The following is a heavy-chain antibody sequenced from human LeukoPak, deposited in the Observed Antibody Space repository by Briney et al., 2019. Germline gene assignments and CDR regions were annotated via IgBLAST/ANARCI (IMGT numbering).Heavy chain of an antibody. V-gene: IGHV1-3*01. D-gene: IGHD3-9*01. Sequence: GASVKVSCKASGYPFTSYAMHWVRQATGQRLELMGWINAGNGNTKYSQKFQGRVTITRDTSASTAYMELSSLRSEDTAFFFQAEDGIRDFDWLPDYWGQGTLVTVSS. J-gene: IGHJ4*02. CDR2: INAGNGNT. CDR1: GYPFTSYA. CDR3: AEDGIRDFDWLPDY.